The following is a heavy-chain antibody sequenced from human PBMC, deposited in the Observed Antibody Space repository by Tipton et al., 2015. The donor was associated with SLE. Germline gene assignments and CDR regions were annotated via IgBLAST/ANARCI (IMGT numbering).Heavy chain of an antibody. CDR2: INHSGST. D-gene: IGHD6-6*01. J-gene: IGHJ2*01. CDR1: GGSISSSSYY. Sequence: TLSLTCTVSGGSISSSSYYWSWIRQPPGKGLEWIGEINHSGSTNYNPSLKSRVTISLDTSKNQFSLKLTSVTAADTADTAVYYCARETSEGYFDLWGRGTLVTVSS. V-gene: IGHV4-39*07. CDR3: ARETSEGYFDL.